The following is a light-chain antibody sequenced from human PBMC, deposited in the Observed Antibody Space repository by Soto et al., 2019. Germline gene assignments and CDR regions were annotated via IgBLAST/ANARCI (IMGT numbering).Light chain of an antibody. J-gene: IGKJ1*01. CDR2: DTS. CDR3: QQYGSSPGT. Sequence: EIVLTQSPGTLSLSPGERATLSCRASQSVRDRYLAWYQQKPGQAPSLLIYDTSTRATGVPDRFSGSGSGTDFDLTISRVEPEDFASYFCQQYGSSPGTCGQGTKVEI. V-gene: IGKV3-20*01. CDR1: QSVRDRY.